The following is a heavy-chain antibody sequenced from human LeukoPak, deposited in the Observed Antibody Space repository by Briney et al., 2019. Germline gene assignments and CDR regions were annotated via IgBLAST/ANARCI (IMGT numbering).Heavy chain of an antibody. CDR3: ARGQLGDMVATPYY. CDR2: ISGSGGST. V-gene: IGHV3-23*01. CDR1: GFTFSSYA. J-gene: IGHJ4*02. D-gene: IGHD5-12*01. Sequence: AGGSLRLSCAASGFTFSSYAMSWVRQAPGKGLEWVSAISGSGGSTYYADSVKGRFTISRDNSKNTLYLQMGSLRAEDMAVYYCARGQLGDMVATPYYWGQGTLVTVSS.